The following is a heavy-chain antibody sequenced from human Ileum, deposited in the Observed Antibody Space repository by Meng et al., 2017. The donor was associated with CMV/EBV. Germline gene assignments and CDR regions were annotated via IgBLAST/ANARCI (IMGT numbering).Heavy chain of an antibody. CDR1: GYTFTDYY. V-gene: IGHV1-2*02. D-gene: IGHD5-12*01. J-gene: IGHJ4*02. CDR3: AREIIMAARAFGY. CDR2: IKPHSGDT. Sequence: QVQRAQYGMEVKKPGDSVKVSCKASGYTFTDYYMHWVRQAPGQGLEWMGWIKPHSGDTKYEKKFQGRVTMTSDTSISTVYMELTRLTPDDTAIYYCAREIIMAARAFGYWGQGTLVTVSS.